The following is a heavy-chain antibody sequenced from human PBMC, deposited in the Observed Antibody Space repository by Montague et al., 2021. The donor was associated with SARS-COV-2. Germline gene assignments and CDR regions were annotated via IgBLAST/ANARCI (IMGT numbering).Heavy chain of an antibody. D-gene: IGHD3-10*01. J-gene: IGHJ4*02. CDR1: GGSISSSSYY. V-gene: IGHV4-39*01. Sequence: SETLSLTCTVSGGSISSSSYYWGWIRQPPGKGLEWIGSIYYSGSTYYNPSLKSRVTISVDTSKNQFSLKLSSVTAADTAVYYCARHICGFGELFLDYFDYWGQGTLVTVSS. CDR3: ARHICGFGELFLDYFDY. CDR2: IYYSGST.